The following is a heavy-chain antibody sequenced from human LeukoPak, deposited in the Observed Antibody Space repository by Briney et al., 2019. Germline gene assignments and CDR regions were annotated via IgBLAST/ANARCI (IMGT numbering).Heavy chain of an antibody. CDR3: ASYFVGNGGRGY. J-gene: IGHJ4*02. CDR2: VYDSWNN. D-gene: IGHD2-15*01. Sequence: PSETLSLTCAVYGGSFSGYYWSWIRQPPGKGLEWLGSVYDSWNNYYNPSLESRITMSVDTSKNQYSLELSSVIAADTAVYYCASYFVGNGGRGYWGQGALVTVSS. V-gene: IGHV4-34*10. CDR1: GGSFSGYY.